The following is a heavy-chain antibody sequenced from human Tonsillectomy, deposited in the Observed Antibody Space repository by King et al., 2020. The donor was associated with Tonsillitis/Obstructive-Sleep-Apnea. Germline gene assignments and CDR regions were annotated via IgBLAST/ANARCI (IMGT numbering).Heavy chain of an antibody. CDR1: GGSISSYY. CDR2: IYYSGST. V-gene: IGHV4-59*01. CDR3: ARVGDIVVVPAASNYYMDV. J-gene: IGHJ6*03. D-gene: IGHD2-2*01. Sequence: PLQESGPGLVKPSETLSLTCTVSGGSISSYYWSWLRQPPGKGLEWIGYIYYSGSTNYNPSLKSRVTISVDTSKNQFSLKLSSVTAADTAVYYCARVGDIVVVPAASNYYMDVWGKGTTVTVSS.